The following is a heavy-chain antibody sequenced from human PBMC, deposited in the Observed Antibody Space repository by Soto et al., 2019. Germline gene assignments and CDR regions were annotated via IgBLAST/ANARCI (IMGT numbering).Heavy chain of an antibody. CDR2: ISRSGTT. J-gene: IGHJ5*02. Sequence: QVQLQQWGAGLLKPSETLSLSCAVYGGYFNDNYYTWFRQPPGKGLEWIGEISRSGTTKYIPSLKSRASTSFDTSKTQVSLKLTSVTAADTAVYYCATSLWFGTQVELWGQGALVTVSS. D-gene: IGHD3-10*01. V-gene: IGHV4-34*01. CDR1: GGYFNDNY. CDR3: ATSLWFGTQVEL.